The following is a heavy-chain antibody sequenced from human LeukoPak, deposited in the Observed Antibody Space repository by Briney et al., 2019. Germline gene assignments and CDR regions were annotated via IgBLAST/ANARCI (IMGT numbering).Heavy chain of an antibody. V-gene: IGHV3-23*01. D-gene: IGHD3-22*01. CDR2: ISGSGGST. Sequence: PGGSLRLSCAASGFTFSSYAMSWVRQAPGKGLEWVSAISGSGGSTYYADSVKSRFTISRDNSKNTLYMQMNSLRAEDTAVCYCAKDNYYDRSGYFGWYFDLWGRGTLLTVSS. CDR3: AKDNYYDRSGYFGWYFDL. CDR1: GFTFSSYA. J-gene: IGHJ2*01.